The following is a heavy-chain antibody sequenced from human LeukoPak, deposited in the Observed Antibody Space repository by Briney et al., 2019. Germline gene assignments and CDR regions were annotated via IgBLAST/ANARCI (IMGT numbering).Heavy chain of an antibody. CDR3: ARDGGRDLYYYMDV. J-gene: IGHJ6*03. D-gene: IGHD3-3*01. Sequence: ASVKVSCKASGYTFTGYYMHWVRQAPGQGLEWMGWINPNSGGTNYAQKFQGGVTMARDTSISIAYMELSRLRSDDTAVYYCARDGGRDLYYYMDVWGKGTTVTVSS. CDR1: GYTFTGYY. CDR2: INPNSGGT. V-gene: IGHV1-2*02.